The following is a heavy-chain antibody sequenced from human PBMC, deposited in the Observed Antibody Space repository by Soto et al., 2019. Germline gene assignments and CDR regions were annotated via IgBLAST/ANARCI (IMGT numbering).Heavy chain of an antibody. CDR1: GFPFSSYG. J-gene: IGHJ4*02. V-gene: IGHV3-30*18. CDR2: ISYDGSNK. CDR3: AKEWNMIAVAGHFDY. Sequence: GGSLRLSCAASGFPFSSYGMHWVRQAPGKGLEWVAVISYDGSNKYYADSVKGRFTISRDNSKNTLYLQMNSLRAEDTAVYYCAKEWNMIAVAGHFDYWGQGTLVTVSS. D-gene: IGHD6-19*01.